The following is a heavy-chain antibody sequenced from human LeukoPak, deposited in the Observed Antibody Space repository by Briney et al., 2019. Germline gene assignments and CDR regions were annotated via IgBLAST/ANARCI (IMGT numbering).Heavy chain of an antibody. J-gene: IGHJ4*02. Sequence: GGSLRLSCAASGFTFSNYAMSWVRQAPGKGLEWVSAISGSGGSTYYADSVKGRFTISRDNSKNTLYLQMNSLRAEDTAIYYCAKAFGTNGYYQLPIDDWGQGTLVTVSS. D-gene: IGHD3-22*01. CDR2: ISGSGGST. V-gene: IGHV3-23*01. CDR3: AKAFGTNGYYQLPIDD. CDR1: GFTFSNYA.